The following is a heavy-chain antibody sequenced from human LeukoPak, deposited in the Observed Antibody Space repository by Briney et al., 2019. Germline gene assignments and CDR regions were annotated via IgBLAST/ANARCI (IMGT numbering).Heavy chain of an antibody. Sequence: SQTLSLTCAISGDSVSSNSATWNWIRQSPSRGLEWLGRTYYRSTWYNDYAVSVRGRITVNPDTSKNQFSLHLNSVTPEDTAVYYCARGLTQYDCFDPWGQGILVTVSS. J-gene: IGHJ5*02. CDR3: ARGLTQYDCFDP. V-gene: IGHV6-1*01. CDR1: GDSVSSNSAT. D-gene: IGHD2-2*01. CDR2: TYYRSTWYN.